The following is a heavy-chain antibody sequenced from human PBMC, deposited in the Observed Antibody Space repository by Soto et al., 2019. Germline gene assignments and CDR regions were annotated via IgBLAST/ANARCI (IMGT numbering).Heavy chain of an antibody. CDR1: GFSFSSKY. V-gene: IGHV3-53*01. CDR2: LYTGGTI. D-gene: IGHD2-21*02. J-gene: IGHJ4*02. Sequence: GSLRLSCAAPGFSFSSKYMSWVRQAPEKGLEWVAVLYTGGTIFCTDSVKGRFTISRDSSENTLYLQMNNLRVEDTAVYYCARGCGGGSCYSDWDYWGQGTLVTVSS. CDR3: ARGCGGGSCYSDWDY.